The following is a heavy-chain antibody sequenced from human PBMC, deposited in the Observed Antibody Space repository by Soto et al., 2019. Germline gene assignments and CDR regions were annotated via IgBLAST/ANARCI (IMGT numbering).Heavy chain of an antibody. CDR2: INPDSGST. Sequence: QEQLVQSGPEVKKPGASVKVSCTASGYTFTGHYIHWVRQAPGQGLEWVGWINPDSGSTNSAQRFHGWVTMTRDTSINTAYLEGKSLKSDDAAVYYCARPPPPGAAPGPPGPFWGRGTLVPAPS. J-gene: IGHJ4*02. CDR1: GYTFTGHY. CDR3: ARPPPPGAAPGPPGPF. D-gene: IGHD6-25*01. V-gene: IGHV1-2*04.